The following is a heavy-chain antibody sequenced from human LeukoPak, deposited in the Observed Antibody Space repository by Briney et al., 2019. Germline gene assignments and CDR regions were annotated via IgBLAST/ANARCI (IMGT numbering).Heavy chain of an antibody. CDR3: AKDLEATLRFLEWLFDAFDI. CDR1: GFTFSSYG. CDR2: ISYDGSNK. V-gene: IGHV3-30*18. D-gene: IGHD3-3*01. J-gene: IGHJ3*02. Sequence: GGSLRLSCAASGFTFSSYGMHWVRQAPGKGLEWVAVISYDGSNKYYADSVKGRFTISRDNSKNTLYLQMNSLRAEDTAVYYCAKDLEATLRFLEWLFDAFDIRGQGTMVTVSS.